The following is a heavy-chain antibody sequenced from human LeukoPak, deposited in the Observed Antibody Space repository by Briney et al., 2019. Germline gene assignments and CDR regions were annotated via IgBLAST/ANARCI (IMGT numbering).Heavy chain of an antibody. CDR2: IKSKTDSGTT. CDR3: TTAPAQSDY. D-gene: IGHD2-2*01. V-gene: IGHV3-15*01. J-gene: IGHJ4*02. Sequence: PGGSLRLSCAASGFTFSNAWMSWVRQAPGKGLEWVGRIKSKTDSGTTDYAAPVKGRFIISRDDSKNTLYLQTNSLKFEDTAVYYCTTAPAQSDYWGQGTLVTVSS. CDR1: GFTFSNAW.